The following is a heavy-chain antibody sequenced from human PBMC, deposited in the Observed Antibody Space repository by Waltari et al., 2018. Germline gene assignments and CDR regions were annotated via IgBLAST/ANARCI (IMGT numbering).Heavy chain of an antibody. D-gene: IGHD3-22*01. V-gene: IGHV3-23*04. CDR2: ISGSGGKT. J-gene: IGHJ4*02. CDR3: VPTPAYYDSSGYYGYFDF. CDR1: GFIFSSYA. Sequence: EVQLVESGGGLVQPGGSLRLSCAASGFIFSSYAISWVRQAPGKGLEWVSAISGSGGKTYYADSVKGRFTISRDNSKNTLYLQMNSLRAEDTAVYYCVPTPAYYDSSGYYGYFDFWGQGTLVTVSS.